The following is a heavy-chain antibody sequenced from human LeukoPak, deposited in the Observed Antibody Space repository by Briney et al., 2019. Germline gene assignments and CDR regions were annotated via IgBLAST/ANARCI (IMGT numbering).Heavy chain of an antibody. Sequence: GGSLRLSCAASGFTFSSYSMNWVRQAPGKGREWVSSIIRSSSYIYYADSAKGRFTISRDNAKNSLYLQMNSLGAEDTAVYYCARGGSGSYYHLFDYWGQGTLVTVSS. V-gene: IGHV3-21*01. J-gene: IGHJ4*02. CDR2: IIRSSSYI. D-gene: IGHD3-10*01. CDR3: ARGGSGSYYHLFDY. CDR1: GFTFSSYS.